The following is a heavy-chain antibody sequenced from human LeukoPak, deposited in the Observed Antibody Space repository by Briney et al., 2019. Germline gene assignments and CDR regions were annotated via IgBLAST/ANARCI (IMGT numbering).Heavy chain of an antibody. CDR1: GYTFTSYY. CDR3: ARDRLNCSSTSCRERPDWAKDY. V-gene: IGHV1-46*01. D-gene: IGHD2-2*01. J-gene: IGHJ4*02. CDR2: INPSGGST. Sequence: ASVKVSCKASGYTFTSYYMHWVRQAPGQGLEWMGIINPSGGSTSYAQKFQGRVTMTRDTSTSTVYMELSSLRSEDTAVYDCARDRLNCSSTSCRERPDWAKDYWGQGTLVTVSS.